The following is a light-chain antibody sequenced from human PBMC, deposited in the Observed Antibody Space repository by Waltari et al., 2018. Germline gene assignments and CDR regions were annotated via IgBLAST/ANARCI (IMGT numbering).Light chain of an antibody. CDR2: GNS. Sequence: QSVLPPPPSVSGAPGQRVTISCTGSSSHIGAGYHVPWYQQLPGTAPKLLIYGNSNRPSGVPDRFSGSKSGTSASLAITGLQAEDEADYYCQSYDSSLSGGVFGGGTKLTVL. J-gene: IGLJ2*01. CDR1: SSHIGAGYH. V-gene: IGLV1-40*01. CDR3: QSYDSSLSGGV.